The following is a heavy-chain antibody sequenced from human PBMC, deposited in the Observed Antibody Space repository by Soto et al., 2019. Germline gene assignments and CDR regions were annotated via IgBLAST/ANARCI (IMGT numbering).Heavy chain of an antibody. CDR1: GGSISSGDYY. Sequence: SETLSLTCTVSGGSISSGDYYWSWIRQPPGKGLEWIGYIYYSGSTYYNPSLKSRVTISVDTSKNQFSLKLSSVTAADTAVYYCAREGAGDENWFDPWGQGTLVTVSS. V-gene: IGHV4-30-4*01. CDR2: IYYSGST. D-gene: IGHD2-21*02. J-gene: IGHJ5*02. CDR3: AREGAGDENWFDP.